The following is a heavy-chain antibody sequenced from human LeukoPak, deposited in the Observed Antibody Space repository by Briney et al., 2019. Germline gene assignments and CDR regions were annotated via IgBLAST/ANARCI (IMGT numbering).Heavy chain of an antibody. J-gene: IGHJ4*02. D-gene: IGHD6-19*01. CDR3: AKVSLYSSGWPKSFDY. V-gene: IGHV3-23*01. Sequence: GGSLRPSCPASGFTFGTYAMSWARKAPGKGLGWVSVISGSGGSTYSADSVTGRFTISRDNSKNTLYLQMNSLRAEDTAVYYCAKVSLYSSGWPKSFDYWGQGTLVTVSS. CDR2: ISGSGGST. CDR1: GFTFGTYA.